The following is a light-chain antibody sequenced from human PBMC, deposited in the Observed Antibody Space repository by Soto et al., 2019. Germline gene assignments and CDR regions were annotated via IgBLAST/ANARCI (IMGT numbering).Light chain of an antibody. CDR3: TSWTTSTTMK. J-gene: IGLJ2*01. V-gene: IGLV2-14*01. CDR2: DVN. CDR1: SSDVGADNY. Sequence: QSALTQPASVSGSPGQSITISCTGTSSDVGADNYVSWYQQHPGKAPKLMIYDVNIRPSGVSNRFSGSKSGNTASLTISGLQAEDEADYYCTSWTTSTTMKFGGGTKVTVL.